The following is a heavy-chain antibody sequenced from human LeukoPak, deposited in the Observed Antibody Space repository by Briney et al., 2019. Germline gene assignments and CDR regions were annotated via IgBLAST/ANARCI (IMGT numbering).Heavy chain of an antibody. CDR3: AVLAVPAVGY. Sequence: PGGSLRLSCVVSGFTFINYGMSWVRQAPGKGLEWVSTIRASGDRTYYAESVKGRFTMSGDKSKNTLYLQMSNLRAEDTAVYHCAVLAVPAVGYWGQGTLAIVSS. D-gene: IGHD2-15*01. CDR2: IRASGDRT. J-gene: IGHJ4*02. CDR1: GFTFINYG. V-gene: IGHV3-23*01.